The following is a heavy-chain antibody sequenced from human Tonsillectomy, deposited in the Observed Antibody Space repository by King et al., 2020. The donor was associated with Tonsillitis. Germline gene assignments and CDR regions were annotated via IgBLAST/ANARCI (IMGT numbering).Heavy chain of an antibody. V-gene: IGHV3-33*05. J-gene: IGHJ4*02. Sequence: VQLVESGGGVVQPGRSLRLSCAASGFTFSSYGMHWVRQAPGKGLEWVAVISYDGSNKYYADSVKGRFTISRDNSKNTLYLQMNSLRAEDTAVYYCNKGLGKSLDYWGQGTLVTVSS. CDR2: ISYDGSNK. D-gene: IGHD7-27*01. CDR1: GFTFSSYG. CDR3: NKGLGKSLDY.